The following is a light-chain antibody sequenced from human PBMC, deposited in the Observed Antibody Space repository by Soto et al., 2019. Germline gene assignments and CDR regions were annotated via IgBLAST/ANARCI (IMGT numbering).Light chain of an antibody. CDR2: AAS. CDR3: QQLNIFPFT. CDR1: QGISSY. J-gene: IGKJ3*01. Sequence: DIPLTQSPSFLSASVGDRVTITCRASQGISSYLAWYQQKPGKAPKLLIYAASTLQSGVPSRFSGTISGTEFTLTISSLQPEDFATYYCQQLNIFPFTFGPGTKVDIK. V-gene: IGKV1-9*01.